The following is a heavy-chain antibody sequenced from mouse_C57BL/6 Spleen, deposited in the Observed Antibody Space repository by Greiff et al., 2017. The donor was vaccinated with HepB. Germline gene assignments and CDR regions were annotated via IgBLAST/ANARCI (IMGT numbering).Heavy chain of an antibody. D-gene: IGHD2-2*01. Sequence: QVQLQQSGAELVRPGASVTLSCKASGYTFTDYEMHWVKQTPVHGLEWIGAIDPETGGTAYNQKFKGKAILTADKSSSTAYMELRSLTSEDSAVYYCTRGEGLRHAMDYWGQGTSVTVSS. CDR1: GYTFTDYE. J-gene: IGHJ4*01. CDR2: IDPETGGT. V-gene: IGHV1-15*01. CDR3: TRGEGLRHAMDY.